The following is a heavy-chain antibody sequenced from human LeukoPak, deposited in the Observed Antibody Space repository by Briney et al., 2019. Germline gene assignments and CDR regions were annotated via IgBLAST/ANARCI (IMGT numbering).Heavy chain of an antibody. CDR2: ISDSGAST. D-gene: IGHD5-18*01. CDR1: GFAFSNYA. V-gene: IGHV3-23*01. J-gene: IGHJ4*02. CDR3: AKGGRGFSYGSLDY. Sequence: GGSLRLSCAASGFAFSNYAMSWVRQAPGKGLEWVSPISDSGASTYYADSVKGRFTIPRDNSKNTLYLQMNSLRVEDSAVYYCAKGGRGFSYGSLDYWGQGTLVTVSS.